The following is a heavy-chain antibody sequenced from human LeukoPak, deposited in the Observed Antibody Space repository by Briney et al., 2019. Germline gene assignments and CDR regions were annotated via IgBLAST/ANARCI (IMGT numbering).Heavy chain of an antibody. D-gene: IGHD2-15*01. Sequence: SETLSLTCTVSGGSISSSSYHWGWIRQPPGKGLEWIGIMYYSGSTYYNPSLKSRVTLSVDTSKNQFSLKMSSVSAADTALYYCARLYGSTLYFDYWGQGTLVTVSS. V-gene: IGHV4-39*01. CDR1: GGSISSSSYH. CDR2: MYYSGST. J-gene: IGHJ4*02. CDR3: ARLYGSTLYFDY.